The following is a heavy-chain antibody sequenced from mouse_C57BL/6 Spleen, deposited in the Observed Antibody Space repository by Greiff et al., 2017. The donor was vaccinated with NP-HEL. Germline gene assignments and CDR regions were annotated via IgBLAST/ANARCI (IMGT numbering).Heavy chain of an antibody. CDR2: IYPGDGDT. CDR3: ARCPVYDGYYDYAMDY. J-gene: IGHJ4*01. D-gene: IGHD2-3*01. CDR1: GYAFSSSW. Sequence: QVQLKQSGPELVKPGASVKISCKASGYAFSSSWMNWVKQRPGKGLEWIGRIYPGDGDTNYNGKFKGKATLTADKSSSTAYMQLSSLTSEDSAVYFCARCPVYDGYYDYAMDYWGQGTSVTVSS. V-gene: IGHV1-82*01.